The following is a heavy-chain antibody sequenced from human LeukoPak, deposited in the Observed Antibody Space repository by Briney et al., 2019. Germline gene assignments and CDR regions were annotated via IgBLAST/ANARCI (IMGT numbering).Heavy chain of an antibody. Sequence: SGTLSLTCAVSGGSISSSNWWSCVRQPPRQGLEGIGEIYHSGSTNYNPSLKSRVTISIDKSKNQFSLRLSSVTAADTAVYYCASRDSSVAGQYFDHWGQGTLVTVSS. V-gene: IGHV4-4*02. D-gene: IGHD6-19*01. CDR2: IYHSGST. CDR1: GGSISSSNW. J-gene: IGHJ4*02. CDR3: ASRDSSVAGQYFDH.